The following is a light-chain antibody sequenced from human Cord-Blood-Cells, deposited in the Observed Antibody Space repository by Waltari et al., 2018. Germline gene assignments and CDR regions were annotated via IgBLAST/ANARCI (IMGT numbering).Light chain of an antibody. CDR2: ASS. J-gene: IGKJ5*01. V-gene: IGKV1-39*01. CDR1: PSISSY. Sequence: DIQMTQSPSSLSASVGDRVTITCRASPSISSYLNWYQQKPGKAPKLLIYASSSLQSVVPSRFSGSGSGTDFTLTISSLQPEDFATYYCQQSYSTPITFGQGTRLEIK. CDR3: QQSYSTPIT.